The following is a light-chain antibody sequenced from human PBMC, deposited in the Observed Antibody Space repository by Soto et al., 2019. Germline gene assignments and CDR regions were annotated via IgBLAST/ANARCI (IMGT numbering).Light chain of an antibody. CDR2: GAS. CDR1: QSVSSN. Sequence: EIVMTQSPATLSVSPGERATLSCRASQSVSSNLAWYQQKPGQAPRLLIHGASTRATGIPARFSGSGSGTEFTLTISSLQSEDFAVYYCQQYNNWYWTFGQGTKVDIK. J-gene: IGKJ1*01. CDR3: QQYNNWYWT. V-gene: IGKV3-15*01.